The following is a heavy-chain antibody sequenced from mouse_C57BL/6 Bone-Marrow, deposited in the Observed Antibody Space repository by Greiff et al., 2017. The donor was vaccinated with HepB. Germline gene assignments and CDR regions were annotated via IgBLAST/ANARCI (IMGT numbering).Heavy chain of an antibody. J-gene: IGHJ1*03. D-gene: IGHD1-1*01. CDR1: GYTFTSYW. Sequence: VQLQQSGTELVKPGASVKLSCKASGYTFTSYWMHWVKQRPGQGLEWIGNINPSNGGTNYNEKFKSKATLTVDKSSSTAYMQLSSLTSEDSAVYYCARGVGITTVRYWYFDVWGTGTTVTVSS. CDR3: ARGVGITTVRYWYFDV. V-gene: IGHV1-53*01. CDR2: INPSNGGT.